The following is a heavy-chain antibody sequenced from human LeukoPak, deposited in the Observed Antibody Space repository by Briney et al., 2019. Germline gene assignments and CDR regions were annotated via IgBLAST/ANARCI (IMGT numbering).Heavy chain of an antibody. CDR2: MNPNSGNT. CDR3: ARGGYSYGYYYYYYYMDV. V-gene: IGHV1-8*01. CDR1: GYTFTSYD. D-gene: IGHD5-18*01. Sequence: GASVKVSCKASGYTFTSYDINWVRQATGQGLEWMGWMNPNSGNTGYAQKLQGRVTMTRNTSISTAYMELSSLRSEDTAVYYCARGGYSYGYYYYYYYMDVWGKGTTVTISS. J-gene: IGHJ6*03.